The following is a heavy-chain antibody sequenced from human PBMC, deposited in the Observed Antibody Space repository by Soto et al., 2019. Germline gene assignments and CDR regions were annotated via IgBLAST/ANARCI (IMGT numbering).Heavy chain of an antibody. J-gene: IGHJ6*03. Sequence: SVKVSCKASGGTFSSYAISWVRQAPGQGLEWMGGIIPIFGTANYAQKFQGRVTITADESTSTAYMELSSLRSEDTAVYYCARAGTYYDILTGYRTAYYSYYMDVWGKGITVTVSS. CDR3: ARAGTYYDILTGYRTAYYSYYMDV. D-gene: IGHD3-9*01. CDR2: IIPIFGTA. CDR1: GGTFSSYA. V-gene: IGHV1-69*13.